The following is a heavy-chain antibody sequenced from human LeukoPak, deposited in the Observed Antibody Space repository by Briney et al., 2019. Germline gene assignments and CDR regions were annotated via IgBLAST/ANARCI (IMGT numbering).Heavy chain of an antibody. V-gene: IGHV1-2*02. CDR1: GFIFTDYH. J-gene: IGHJ4*02. D-gene: IGHD3-3*01. CDR3: ARDWSGHNPISYFDY. Sequence: GASVKVSCKSSGFIFTDYHMHWLRQAPGQGLEWMGWINPRSGDTTYAQKFLGRVTMTRDTSTNTAYMDLSSLRSDDTAVYYCARDWSGHNPISYFDYWGQGTLVTVSS. CDR2: INPRSGDT.